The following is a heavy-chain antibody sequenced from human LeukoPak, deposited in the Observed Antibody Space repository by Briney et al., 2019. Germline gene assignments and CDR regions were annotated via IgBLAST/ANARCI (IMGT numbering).Heavy chain of an antibody. V-gene: IGHV3-30-3*01. CDR1: GFTFSSYP. J-gene: IGHJ4*02. CDR3: ARDPGPADYYDSSGYST. Sequence: GGSLRLSCAASGFTFSSYPMHWVRQAPGKGLEWVAVISYDGSKKHYADPVKGRFTISRDNSKNTLYLQMNSLRAEDTAVYYCARDPGPADYYDSSGYSTWGQGTLVTVSS. CDR2: ISYDGSKK. D-gene: IGHD3-22*01.